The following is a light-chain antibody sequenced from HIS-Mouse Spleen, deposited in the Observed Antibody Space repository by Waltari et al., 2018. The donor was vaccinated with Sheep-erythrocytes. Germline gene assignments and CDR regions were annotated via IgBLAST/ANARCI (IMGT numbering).Light chain of an antibody. V-gene: IGLV2-11*01. CDR3: CSYAGSYNHV. CDR1: SSAVGGYNY. Sequence: QSALTQPRSVSGSPGQSVTISCTGTSSAVGGYNYVSWYQQHPGNAPKLRIYDVSKRPSGVPDRFSGSKSGNTASLTISGLQAEDEADYYCCSYAGSYNHVFATGTKVTVL. CDR2: DVS. J-gene: IGLJ1*01.